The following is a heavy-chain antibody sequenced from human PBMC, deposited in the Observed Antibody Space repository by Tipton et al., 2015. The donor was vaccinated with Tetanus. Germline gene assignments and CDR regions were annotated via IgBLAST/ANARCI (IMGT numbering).Heavy chain of an antibody. CDR3: VRGGMMYADY. V-gene: IGHV4-4*07. D-gene: IGHD2-8*01. CDR1: GGSIASQY. J-gene: IGHJ4*02. Sequence: TLSLTCTVSGGSIASQYWSWIRQPAGKGLEWIGRTYIRGTTTYNPSLKSRVTISVDTSENQMSLRLTSVTAADTAVYYCVRGGMMYADYWGQGTLVTVSS. CDR2: TYIRGTT.